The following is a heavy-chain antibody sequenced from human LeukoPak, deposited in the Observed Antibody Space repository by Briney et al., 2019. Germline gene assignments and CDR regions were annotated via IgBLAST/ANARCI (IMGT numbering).Heavy chain of an antibody. CDR2: IYYSGST. V-gene: IGHV4-39*01. CDR3: ARYSYGRGAFDY. Sequence: SETLSLTCTVSGGSISSSSYYWGWLRQPPGKGLEWIGSIYYSGSTYYNPSLKSRVTISVDTSENQFSLKLSSVTAADTAVYYCARYSYGRGAFDYWGQGTLVTVSS. D-gene: IGHD5-18*01. J-gene: IGHJ4*02. CDR1: GGSISSSSYY.